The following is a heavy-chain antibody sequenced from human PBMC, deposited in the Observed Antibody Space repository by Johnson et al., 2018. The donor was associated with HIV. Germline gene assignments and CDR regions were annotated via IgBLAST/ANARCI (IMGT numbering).Heavy chain of an antibody. D-gene: IGHD6-13*01. CDR3: ARGMAAAVVDDAFDI. V-gene: IGHV3-30*03. CDR2: ISYDGSNK. J-gene: IGHJ3*02. CDR1: GFTFRSYG. Sequence: QMQLVESGGGVVQPGRSLRLSCAASGFTFRSYGMHWVRQAPGKGLEWVAVISYDGSNKYYADSVKGRFTISRDNSKNTLYLQMNSLRAEDTAIYYCARGMAAAVVDDAFDIWGQGTMVTVSS.